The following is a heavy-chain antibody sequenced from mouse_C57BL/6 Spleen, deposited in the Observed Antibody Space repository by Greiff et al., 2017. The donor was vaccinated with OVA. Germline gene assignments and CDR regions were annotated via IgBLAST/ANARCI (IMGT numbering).Heavy chain of an antibody. D-gene: IGHD4-1*01. V-gene: IGHV1-66*01. CDR1: GYSFTSYY. CDR3: ARKGNWDAMDY. Sequence: QVTLKESGPELVKPGASVKISCKASGYSFTSYYIHWVKQRPGQGLEWIGWIYPGSGNTKYNEKFKGKATLTADTSSSTAYMQLSSLTSEDSAVYYCARKGNWDAMDYWGQGTSVTVSS. CDR2: IYPGSGNT. J-gene: IGHJ4*01.